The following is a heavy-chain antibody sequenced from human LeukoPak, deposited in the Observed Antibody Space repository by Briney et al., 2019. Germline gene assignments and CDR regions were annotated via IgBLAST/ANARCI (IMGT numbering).Heavy chain of an antibody. V-gene: IGHV3-48*01. D-gene: IGHD5-18*01. CDR3: AREARGYSYGARYDIDY. Sequence: GGSLRLSCVASGFTFSTYNMNWVRRAPGKGLEWVSYISTASSAIDYADSVKGRFTISRDNAKNSLYLQMNSLRAEDTAVYYCAREARGYSYGARYDIDYWGQGTLVTVSS. J-gene: IGHJ4*02. CDR1: GFTFSTYN. CDR2: ISTASSAI.